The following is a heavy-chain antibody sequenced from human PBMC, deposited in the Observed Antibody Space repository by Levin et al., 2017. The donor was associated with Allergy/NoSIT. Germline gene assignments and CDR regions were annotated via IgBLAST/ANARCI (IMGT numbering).Heavy chain of an antibody. J-gene: IGHJ5*02. V-gene: IGHV3-9*01. CDR3: AKDKSSSWYRNWFDP. CDR1: GFTFDDYA. CDR2: ISWNSGSI. D-gene: IGHD6-13*01. Sequence: PGGSLRLSCAASGFTFDDYAMHWVRQAPGKGLEWVSGISWNSGSIGYADSVKGRFTISRDNAKNSLYLQMNSLRAEDTALYYCAKDKSSSWYRNWFDPWGQGTLVTVSS.